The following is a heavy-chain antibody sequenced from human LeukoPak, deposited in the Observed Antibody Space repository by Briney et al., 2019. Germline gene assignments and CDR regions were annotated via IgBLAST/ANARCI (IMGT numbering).Heavy chain of an antibody. J-gene: IGHJ4*02. V-gene: IGHV2-70*11. D-gene: IGHD5-12*01. CDR1: GFSLTTSGMC. CDR2: IDWDDDK. CDR3: AQFDSGSPHFDY. Sequence: RASGPTLVNPTQTLTLTCTFSGFSLTTSGMCVSWIRQPPGEALEWLARIDWDDDKSYSTSLKTRLTISKDTSKNQVVLTMTNMDPVDTATYYCAQFDSGSPHFDYWGQGTPVTVSS.